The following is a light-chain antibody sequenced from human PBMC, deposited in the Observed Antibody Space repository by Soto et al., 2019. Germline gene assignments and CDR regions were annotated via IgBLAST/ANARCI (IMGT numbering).Light chain of an antibody. CDR3: QQYGFT. CDR2: GSS. CDR1: QSVSSSY. V-gene: IGKV3-20*01. Sequence: EIGLTQSPGTLSLSPGERATLSCRASQSVSSSYLAWYQQKPGQAPRLLIYGSSSRATGIPDRLSGSGSGTDFTLTISRLEPEDFAVYDCQQYGFTFGPGTKVAIK. J-gene: IGKJ3*01.